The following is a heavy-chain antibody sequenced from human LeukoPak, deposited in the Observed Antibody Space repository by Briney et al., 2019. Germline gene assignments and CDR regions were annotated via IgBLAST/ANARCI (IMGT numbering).Heavy chain of an antibody. CDR3: AKDHRSRYFDY. CDR1: GFTFSSYG. V-gene: IGHV3-30*18. Sequence: GGSLRLSCAASGFTFSSYGMHWVRQAPGKGLEWVAVISYDGSNKCYADSVKGRFTISRDNSKNTLYLQMNSLRAEDTAVYYCAKDHRSRYFDYWGQGTLVTVSS. CDR2: ISYDGSNK. J-gene: IGHJ4*02.